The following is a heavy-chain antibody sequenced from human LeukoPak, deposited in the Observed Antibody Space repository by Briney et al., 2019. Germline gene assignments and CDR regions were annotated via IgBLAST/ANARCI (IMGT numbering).Heavy chain of an antibody. CDR3: AKGGATVIDY. Sequence: PGGSLRLSCAASGFTFSNCLLHWVRPAPGKGLVWVSRINSDGSSTTSADSVKGRFTISRENAKNTLYLQMNSLRAEDTAVYYCAKGGATVIDYWGQGTLVTVSS. V-gene: IGHV3-74*01. J-gene: IGHJ4*02. CDR2: INSDGSST. D-gene: IGHD4-17*01. CDR1: GFTFSNCL.